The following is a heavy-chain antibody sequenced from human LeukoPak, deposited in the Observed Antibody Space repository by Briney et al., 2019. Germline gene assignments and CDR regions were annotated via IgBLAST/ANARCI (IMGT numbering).Heavy chain of an antibody. J-gene: IGHJ4*02. CDR1: GGSFSGYY. Sequence: PSETLSLTCAVYGGSFSGYYWSWIRQPPGKGLEWIGEINHSGSTNYNPSLKSRVTISVDTSKNQFSLKLSSVTAADTAVYYCARGRYYVWGSYRPDHFDYWGQGTLVTVSS. V-gene: IGHV4-34*01. CDR3: ARGRYYVWGSYRPDHFDY. CDR2: INHSGST. D-gene: IGHD3-16*02.